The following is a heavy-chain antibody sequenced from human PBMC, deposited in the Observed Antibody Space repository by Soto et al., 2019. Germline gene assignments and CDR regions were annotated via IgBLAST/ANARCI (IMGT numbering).Heavy chain of an antibody. V-gene: IGHV4-34*01. CDR2: INHSGST. J-gene: IGHJ6*02. CDR1: GGSFSGYY. D-gene: IGHD5-18*01. CDR3: ARVATRYNYGSYYYYYYGMDV. Sequence: PSETLSLTCAVYGGSFSGYYWSWIRQPPGKGLEWIGEINHSGSTNYNPSLKSRVTISVDTSKNQLSLDLTSVTAADTAVYYCARVATRYNYGSYYYYYYGMDVWGQGTTVTVSS.